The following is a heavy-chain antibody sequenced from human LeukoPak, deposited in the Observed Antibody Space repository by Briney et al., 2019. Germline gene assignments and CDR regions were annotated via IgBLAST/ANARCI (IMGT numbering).Heavy chain of an antibody. J-gene: IGHJ6*02. V-gene: IGHV3-11*01. CDR2: ISSSGSTI. Sequence: SGGSLRLSCAASGFTFSDYYMSWIRQAPGKGLEWASYISSSGSTIYYADSVKGRFTISRDNAKNSLYLQMNSLRAEDTAVYYCARDIGYCSSTSCPTRYGMDVWGQGTTVTVSS. CDR1: GFTFSDYY. D-gene: IGHD2-2*01. CDR3: ARDIGYCSSTSCPTRYGMDV.